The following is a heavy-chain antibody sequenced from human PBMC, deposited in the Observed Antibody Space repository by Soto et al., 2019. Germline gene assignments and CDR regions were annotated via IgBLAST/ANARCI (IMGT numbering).Heavy chain of an antibody. V-gene: IGHV4-4*02. Sequence: QVQLQESGPGLVKPSGTLSLTCAVSGGSISSSNWWSWVRQPPGKGLEWIGEIYHSGSTNYNPSLKSRVTLSVDKSQNQFSLKLSSVTAADTAVYYCATRNSSSWYSNWFDPWGQGTLVTVSS. CDR1: GGSISSSNW. J-gene: IGHJ5*02. CDR3: ATRNSSSWYSNWFDP. CDR2: IYHSGST. D-gene: IGHD6-13*01.